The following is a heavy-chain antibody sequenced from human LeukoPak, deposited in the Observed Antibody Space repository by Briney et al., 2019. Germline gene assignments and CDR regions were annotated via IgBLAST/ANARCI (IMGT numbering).Heavy chain of an antibody. CDR1: GYTFSDYY. D-gene: IGHD3-22*01. V-gene: IGHV1-2*02. J-gene: IGHJ5*02. Sequence: ASVKVSCKASGYTFSDYYMHWVRQAPGQELEWMGWIHRNSGGTKYAQKFQGRVTMTRGTSISTAYMELSRLTSDDTAVYWCAREGESTGYSSLDPWGQGTLVTVSS. CDR2: IHRNSGGT. CDR3: AREGESTGYSSLDP.